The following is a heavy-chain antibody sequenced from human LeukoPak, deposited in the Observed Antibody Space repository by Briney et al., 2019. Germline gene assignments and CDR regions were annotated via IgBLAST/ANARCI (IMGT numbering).Heavy chain of an antibody. CDR2: ISGSGGST. Sequence: GGSLRLSCAASGFTFSSYAMSWVRQAPGKGLEWVSAISGSGGSTYYADSVKGRFTISRDNSKHTLYLQMNSLRAENTAVYYCAKGSYYDFWSGYYSFDYWGQGTLVTVSS. V-gene: IGHV3-23*01. D-gene: IGHD3-3*01. CDR3: AKGSYYDFWSGYYSFDY. CDR1: GFTFSSYA. J-gene: IGHJ4*02.